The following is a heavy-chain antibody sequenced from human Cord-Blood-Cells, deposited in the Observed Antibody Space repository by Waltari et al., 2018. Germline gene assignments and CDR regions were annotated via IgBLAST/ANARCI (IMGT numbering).Heavy chain of an antibody. CDR2: INHSGST. J-gene: IGHJ5*02. D-gene: IGHD1-1*01. CDR1: GGSFSGYY. V-gene: IGHV4-34*01. CDR3: ARAPRTDPGLFDP. Sequence: QVQLQQWGAGLLKPSETLSLTCAVYGGSFSGYYWSWIRQPPGKGLEWIGEINHSGSTNYNPSLKSRVTISVDTSKNQFSLKLSSVTAADTAVYYCARAPRTDPGLFDPWGQGTLVTVSS.